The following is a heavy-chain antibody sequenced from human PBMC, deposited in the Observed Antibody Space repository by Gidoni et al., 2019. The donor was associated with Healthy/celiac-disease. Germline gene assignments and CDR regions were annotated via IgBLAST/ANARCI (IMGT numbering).Heavy chain of an antibody. CDR3: ARGGVLLSYGGNTGGLFSY. CDR1: GGSFSGYY. Sequence: QVQLQQWGAGLLKPSETLSLTCAVYGGSFSGYYWSWIRQPPGKGLEWIGEINHSGSPNYNPSLKSRVTISVDTSKNQFSLKLSSVTAADTAVYYCARGGVLLSYGGNTGGLFSYWGQGTLVTVSS. CDR2: INHSGSP. V-gene: IGHV4-34*01. J-gene: IGHJ4*02. D-gene: IGHD4-17*01.